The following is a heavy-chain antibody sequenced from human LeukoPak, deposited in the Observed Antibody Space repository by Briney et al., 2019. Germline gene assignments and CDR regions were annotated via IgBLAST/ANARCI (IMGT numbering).Heavy chain of an antibody. D-gene: IGHD2-2*01. Sequence: SETLSLTCAVYGGSFSGYYWSWVRQPPGKGLEWIGEINHSGSTNYNPSLKSRVTLSVDTSKNQFSLKLNSVTAADTAVYFCARGGFEVPAASPLDYWGQGTLVTVSS. J-gene: IGHJ4*02. V-gene: IGHV4-34*01. CDR3: ARGGFEVPAASPLDY. CDR1: GGSFSGYY. CDR2: INHSGST.